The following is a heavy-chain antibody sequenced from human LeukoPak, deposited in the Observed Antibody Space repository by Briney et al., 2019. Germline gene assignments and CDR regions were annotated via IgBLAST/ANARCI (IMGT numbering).Heavy chain of an antibody. J-gene: IGHJ4*02. CDR3: ARVKGYGDYLFDY. CDR1: GYTFTSYY. CDR2: MNPNSGNT. Sequence: ASVKVSCKASGYTFTSYYMHWVRQATGQGLEWMGWMNPNSGNTGYAQKFQGRVTMTRNTSISTAHMELSSLRSEDTAVYYCARVKGYGDYLFDYWGQGTLVTVSS. V-gene: IGHV1-8*02. D-gene: IGHD4-17*01.